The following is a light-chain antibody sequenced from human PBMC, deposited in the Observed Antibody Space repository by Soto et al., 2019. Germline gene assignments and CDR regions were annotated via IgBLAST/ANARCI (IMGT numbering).Light chain of an antibody. J-gene: IGLJ2*01. V-gene: IGLV2-18*02. CDR1: STDVGSYNR. Sequence: QSALTQPPSVSGSPGQSVTISCTGTSTDVGSYNRVSWYQQPPGTAPKLMIYEVSNRPSGVPDRFSGSKSGNTASLTISGLQAEDEADYYFSSRTSSNTLIFGGGTKLTVL. CDR2: EVS. CDR3: SSRTSSNTLI.